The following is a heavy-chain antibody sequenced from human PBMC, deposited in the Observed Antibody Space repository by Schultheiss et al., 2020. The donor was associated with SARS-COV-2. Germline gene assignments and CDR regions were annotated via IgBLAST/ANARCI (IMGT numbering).Heavy chain of an antibody. CDR1: GFTFGDYA. J-gene: IGHJ4*02. Sequence: GGSLRLSCTASGFTFGDYAMSWFRQAPGKGLEWVANIKQDGSEKYYVDSVKGRFTISRDNAKNSLYLQMNSLRAEDTAVYYCARAVAGYYFDYWGQGTLVTVSS. D-gene: IGHD6-19*01. V-gene: IGHV3-7*01. CDR2: IKQDGSEK. CDR3: ARAVAGYYFDY.